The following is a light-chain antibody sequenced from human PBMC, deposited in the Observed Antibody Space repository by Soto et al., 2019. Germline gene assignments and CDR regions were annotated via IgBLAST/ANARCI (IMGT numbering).Light chain of an antibody. CDR2: GNN. CDR3: QSYDSSLSGYV. CDR1: SSNIGSVYD. Sequence: SVVTQPPTVSGAPGQRVTISCPGSSSNIGSVYDVHWYQQLPGAAPKLLIYGNNNRPSGVPDRFFGSKSGTSASLAITGLQAEDEADYYCQSYDSSLSGYVFGTGTKVTVL. J-gene: IGLJ1*01. V-gene: IGLV1-40*01.